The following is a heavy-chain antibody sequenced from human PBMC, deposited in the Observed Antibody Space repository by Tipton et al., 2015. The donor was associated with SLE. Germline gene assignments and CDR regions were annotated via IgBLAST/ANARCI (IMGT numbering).Heavy chain of an antibody. V-gene: IGHV3-23*03. CDR3: AKESTQAVLLFDY. D-gene: IGHD2/OR15-2a*01. CDR2: IYSGGST. CDR1: GFTFSGYA. Sequence: SLRLSCVASGFTFSGYAMSWVRQAPGKGLEWVSVIYSGGSTDYADSVKGRFTISRDNSKNTVYLQMNSLRTDDTAVYYCAKESTQAVLLFDYWGQGSRVTVSS. J-gene: IGHJ4*02.